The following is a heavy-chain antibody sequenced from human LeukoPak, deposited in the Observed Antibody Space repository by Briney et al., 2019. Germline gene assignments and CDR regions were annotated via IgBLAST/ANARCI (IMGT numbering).Heavy chain of an antibody. J-gene: IGHJ4*02. D-gene: IGHD3-10*01. CDR1: GFTFSSYS. CDR2: ISSSSSYI. V-gene: IGHV3-21*01. Sequence: GGSLRLSCAASGFTFSSYSMIWVRQAPGKGLEWVSSISSSSSYIYYADSVKGRFTISRDNAKNSLYLQMNSLRAEDTAVYYCARDSYRGFGELLLFDYWGQGTLVTVSS. CDR3: ARDSYRGFGELLLFDY.